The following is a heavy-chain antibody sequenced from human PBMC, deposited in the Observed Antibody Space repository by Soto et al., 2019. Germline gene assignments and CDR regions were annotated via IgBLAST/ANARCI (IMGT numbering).Heavy chain of an antibody. Sequence: SETLSLTCAVYGGSFSGYYWSWIRQPPGKGLEWIGEINHSGSTNYNPSLKSRVTISVDTSKNQFSLKLSSVTAADTAVYYCARGEDYEPPAKYFQHWGQGTLVTVSS. CDR3: ARGEDYEPPAKYFQH. J-gene: IGHJ1*01. V-gene: IGHV4-34*01. CDR2: INHSGST. D-gene: IGHD3-22*01. CDR1: GGSFSGYY.